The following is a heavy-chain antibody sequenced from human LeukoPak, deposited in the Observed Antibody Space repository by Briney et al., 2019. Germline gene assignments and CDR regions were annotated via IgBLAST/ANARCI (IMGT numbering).Heavy chain of an antibody. CDR2: IYYSGST. J-gene: IGHJ6*02. D-gene: IGHD3-10*01. CDR3: ARDRGKRYGGSGSYLNYYYYYGMDV. CDR1: GGSISSGGYY. V-gene: IGHV4-31*03. Sequence: PSETLSLTCTVSGGSISSGGYYWSWIRQHPGKGLEWIGYIYYSGSTYYNPSLKSRVTISVDTSKNQFSLKLSSVTAADTAVYYCARDRGKRYGGSGSYLNYYYYYGMDVWGQGTTVTVSS.